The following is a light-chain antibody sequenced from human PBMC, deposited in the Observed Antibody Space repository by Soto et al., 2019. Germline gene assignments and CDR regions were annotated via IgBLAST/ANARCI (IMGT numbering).Light chain of an antibody. CDR1: QGISSY. V-gene: IGKV1-8*01. Sequence: AIRMTQSPSSFSASTGDRVTITCRASQGISSYLAWYQQKPGKAPKLLIYAASTLQSGVPSRFSGSGSGTDFTLTISCLPSEDFATYDCQQYYSYPPTFGQGTKVEIK. CDR3: QQYYSYPPT. J-gene: IGKJ1*01. CDR2: AAS.